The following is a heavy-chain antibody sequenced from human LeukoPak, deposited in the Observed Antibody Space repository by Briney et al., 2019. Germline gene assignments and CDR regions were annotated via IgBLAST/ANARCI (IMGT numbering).Heavy chain of an antibody. CDR1: GYTFTGYY. Sequence: ASVKVSCKASGYTFTGYYMHWVRQAPGQGLEWMGIINPSGGSTSYAQKFQGRVTMTRDTSTSTVYMELSSLRSEDTAVYYCAGTLRSGAFDIWGQGTMVTVSS. CDR2: INPSGGST. D-gene: IGHD4-17*01. V-gene: IGHV1-46*01. J-gene: IGHJ3*02. CDR3: AGTLRSGAFDI.